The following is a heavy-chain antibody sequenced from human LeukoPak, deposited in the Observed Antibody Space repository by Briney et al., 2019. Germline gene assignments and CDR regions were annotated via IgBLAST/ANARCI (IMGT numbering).Heavy chain of an antibody. CDR3: ARAGERWTEDWFDP. Sequence: ASVKVSCKASGYTFTGYYMHWVRQAPGQGLEWMGWINPNSGGTNYAQKFQGRVTLTRDTSTSTVYMELSSLRSEDTAVYYCARAGERWTEDWFDPWGQGTLVTVSS. D-gene: IGHD4-23*01. CDR1: GYTFTGYY. CDR2: INPNSGGT. V-gene: IGHV1-2*02. J-gene: IGHJ5*02.